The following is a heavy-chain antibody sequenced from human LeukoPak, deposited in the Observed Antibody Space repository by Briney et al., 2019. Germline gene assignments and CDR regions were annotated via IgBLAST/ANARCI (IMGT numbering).Heavy chain of an antibody. D-gene: IGHD3-16*02. V-gene: IGHV3-23*01. Sequence: PGGSLRLSCAVSGFTFSSYAMTWVRQAPGKGLEWVSTVSSSGGSTYYADSVKGRFTISRDNSKNTLYLQMNSLRAEDTAVYFCARDYDYVWGSYRPYYFEHWGQGTLVTVSS. J-gene: IGHJ4*02. CDR1: GFTFSSYA. CDR3: ARDYDYVWGSYRPYYFEH. CDR2: VSSSGGST.